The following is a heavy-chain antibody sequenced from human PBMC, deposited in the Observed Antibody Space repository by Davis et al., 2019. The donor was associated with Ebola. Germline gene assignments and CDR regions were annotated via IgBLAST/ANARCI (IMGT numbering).Heavy chain of an antibody. D-gene: IGHD3-22*01. CDR1: GFTASSNY. V-gene: IGHV3-53*01. Sequence: PGGSLRLSWAASGFTASSNYMSGVRKAPGKGLEWVSVIYSGGSTYYADSVKGRFTISRDNSKNTLYLQMNSLRDEDTAVYYCARDHYCDSSRFQHWGQGALVTVSS. J-gene: IGHJ1*01. CDR3: ARDHYCDSSRFQH. CDR2: IYSGGST.